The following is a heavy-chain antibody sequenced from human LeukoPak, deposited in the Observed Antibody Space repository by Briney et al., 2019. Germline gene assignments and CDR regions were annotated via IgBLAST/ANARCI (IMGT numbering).Heavy chain of an antibody. CDR3: ARGRYGWLPFDY. V-gene: IGHV4-59*01. CDR2: IYYSGST. CDR1: GGSMSSYY. J-gene: IGHJ4*02. D-gene: IGHD3-16*01. Sequence: SETLSFTCTVSGGSMSSYYWSWIRQPPGKELEWIGYIYYSGSTNYNPSLKSRVTISVDTTKNQFTLKLSSVTAADTAVYYCARGRYGWLPFDYWGQGTLVTVSS.